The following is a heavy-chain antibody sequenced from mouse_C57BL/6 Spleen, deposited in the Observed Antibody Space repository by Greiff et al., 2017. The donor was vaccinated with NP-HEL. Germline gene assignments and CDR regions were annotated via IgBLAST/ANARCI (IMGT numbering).Heavy chain of an antibody. CDR1: GYTFTNYW. D-gene: IGHD1-1*01. Sequence: QVQLQQSGAELVRPGTSVKMSCKASGYTFTNYWIGWAKQRPGHGLEWIGDIYPGGGYTNYNEKFKGKATLTADKSSSTAYMQFSSLTSEDSAIYYCARGDGSSMYYVDYWGQGTTLTVAS. J-gene: IGHJ2*01. CDR2: IYPGGGYT. CDR3: ARGDGSSMYYVDY. V-gene: IGHV1-63*01.